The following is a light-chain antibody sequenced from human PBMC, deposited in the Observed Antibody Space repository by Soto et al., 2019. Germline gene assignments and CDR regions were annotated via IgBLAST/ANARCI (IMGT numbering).Light chain of an antibody. CDR1: SSDIGGHNY. Sequence: QSALTQPASVSVSPRQSITISCTGTSSDIGGHNYVSWYQQHPGKAPKVMIYDVSNRPSGVSNRFSGSKSGNTASLTISGLQAEDEADYYCSSYTGSSVVFGGGTKLTVL. CDR3: SSYTGSSVV. CDR2: DVS. V-gene: IGLV2-14*01. J-gene: IGLJ2*01.